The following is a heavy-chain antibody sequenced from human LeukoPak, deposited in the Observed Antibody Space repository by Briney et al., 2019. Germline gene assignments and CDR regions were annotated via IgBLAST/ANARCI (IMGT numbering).Heavy chain of an antibody. CDR1: GYTFTSYA. J-gene: IGHJ5*02. Sequence: GASVKVSCKASGYTFTSYAMHWVRQAPGQRLEWMGWINAGNGNTKYSQKFQGRVTITRDTSASTAYMELSSLRSEDTAVYYCARGLIAVAGTLYHWGQGTLVTVSS. CDR2: INAGNGNT. CDR3: ARGLIAVAGTLYH. V-gene: IGHV1-3*01. D-gene: IGHD6-19*01.